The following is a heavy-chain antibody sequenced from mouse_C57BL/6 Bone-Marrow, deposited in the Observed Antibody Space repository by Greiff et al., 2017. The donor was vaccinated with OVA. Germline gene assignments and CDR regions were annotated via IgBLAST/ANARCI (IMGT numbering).Heavy chain of an antibody. Sequence: DVQLQESGPGLVKPSQSLSLTCSVTGYSITSGYYWNWIRQFPGNKLEWMGYISYDGSNNYNPSLKNRISITRDTSKNQFFLKLNSVTTEDTATYYCARPLGLFAYWGQGTLVTVSA. J-gene: IGHJ3*01. CDR1: GYSITSGYY. V-gene: IGHV3-6*01. CDR3: ARPLGLFAY. CDR2: ISYDGSN. D-gene: IGHD4-1*01.